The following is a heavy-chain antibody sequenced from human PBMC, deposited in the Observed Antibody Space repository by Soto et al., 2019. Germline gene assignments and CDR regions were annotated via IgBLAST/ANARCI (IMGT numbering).Heavy chain of an antibody. V-gene: IGHV1-18*01. Sequence: ASLNVYCKASGDPFSGYGIGWVCQAPGQGLEWMGWISTYNGNTNYARNLQGRVTMTTDTSTSTAYMELRSLRSDDTAVYYCAREWRLHLGEFDYWGQGTLVTVSS. J-gene: IGHJ4*02. D-gene: IGHD3-16*01. CDR3: AREWRLHLGEFDY. CDR1: GDPFSGYG. CDR2: ISTYNGNT.